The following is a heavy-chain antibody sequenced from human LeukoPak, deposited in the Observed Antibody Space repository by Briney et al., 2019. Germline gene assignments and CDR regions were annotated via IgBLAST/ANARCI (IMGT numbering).Heavy chain of an antibody. CDR1: GFTFSSYS. CDR3: ARLGVLLWFGELNTDDY. V-gene: IGHV3-21*01. D-gene: IGHD3-10*01. Sequence: GGSLRLSCAASGFTFSSYSMNWDRQAPGKGLEWVSSISSSSSYIYYADSVKGRFTISRDNAKNSLYLQMNSLRAEDTAVYYCARLGVLLWFGELNTDDYWGQGTLVTVSS. J-gene: IGHJ4*02. CDR2: ISSSSSYI.